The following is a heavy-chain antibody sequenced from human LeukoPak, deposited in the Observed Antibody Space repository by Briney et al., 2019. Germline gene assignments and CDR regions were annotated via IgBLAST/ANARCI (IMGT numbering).Heavy chain of an antibody. D-gene: IGHD2-2*01. V-gene: IGHV3-48*01. CDR2: ISSGSSTI. CDR1: GFTFSSYS. CDR3: AKRRDIVVVPAVSDY. Sequence: PGGSLRLSCAASGFTFSSYSMNWVRQAPGKGLEWVSYISSGSSTIYYADSVKGRFTISRDNSKNTLYLQMNSLRAEDTAVYYCAKRRDIVVVPAVSDYWGQGTLVTVSS. J-gene: IGHJ4*02.